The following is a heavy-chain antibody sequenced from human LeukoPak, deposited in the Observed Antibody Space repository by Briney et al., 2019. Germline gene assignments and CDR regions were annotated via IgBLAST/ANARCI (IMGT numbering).Heavy chain of an antibody. Sequence: SETLSLTCTVSGGSISSSSYYWGWLRQPRGKGLEWIGSIYYSGSTYYNPSLKSRVTISVDTSKNQFSLKLSSVTAADTAVYYCARDPYYYDSSGYHKGAFDIWGQGTMVTVSS. CDR2: IYYSGST. V-gene: IGHV4-39*07. D-gene: IGHD3-22*01. CDR3: ARDPYYYDSSGYHKGAFDI. J-gene: IGHJ3*02. CDR1: GGSISSSSYY.